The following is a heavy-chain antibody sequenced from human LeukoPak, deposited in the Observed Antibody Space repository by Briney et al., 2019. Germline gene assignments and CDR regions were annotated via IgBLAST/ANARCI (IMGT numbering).Heavy chain of an antibody. J-gene: IGHJ4*02. V-gene: IGHV3-23*01. D-gene: IGHD4-17*01. CDR1: GFTFSSYA. CDR3: AKEGLMTTVTNGRPYYFDY. Sequence: GGSLRLSCAASGFTFSSYAMSWVRQAPGKGLEWVSAISGSGGSTYYADSVKGRFTISRDNSKNTLYLQMNSLRAEDTAVYYCAKEGLMTTVTNGRPYYFDYWGQGTLVTVSS. CDR2: ISGSGGST.